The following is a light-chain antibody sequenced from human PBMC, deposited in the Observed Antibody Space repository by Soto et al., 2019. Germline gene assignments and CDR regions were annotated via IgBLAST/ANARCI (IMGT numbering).Light chain of an antibody. V-gene: IGKV2-28*01. CDR1: QSLLHSNGNIY. J-gene: IGKJ1*01. CDR3: MHAIQAPRT. CDR2: LGS. Sequence: DIVLTQSPLSLPVTPGEPASISCRSSQSLLHSNGNIYLDWYLQKPGQSPQLLIYLGSIRASGVPQRFSGSRSGTDFTLKITRVEATDVGVDDCMHAIQAPRTFGIGTKVEIK.